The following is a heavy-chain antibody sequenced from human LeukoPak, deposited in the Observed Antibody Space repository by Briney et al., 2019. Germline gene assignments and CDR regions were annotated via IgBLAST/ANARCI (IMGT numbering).Heavy chain of an antibody. CDR3: ARVVDTAMVTNHDAFDI. CDR2: INHGGST. D-gene: IGHD5-18*01. CDR1: GGSFSGYY. Sequence: SETLSLTCAVYGGSFSGYYWSWIRQPPGKGLEWIGEINHGGSTNYNPSLKSRVTISVDTSKNQFSLKLSSVTAADTAVYYCARVVDTAMVTNHDAFDIWGQGTMVTVSS. V-gene: IGHV4-34*01. J-gene: IGHJ3*02.